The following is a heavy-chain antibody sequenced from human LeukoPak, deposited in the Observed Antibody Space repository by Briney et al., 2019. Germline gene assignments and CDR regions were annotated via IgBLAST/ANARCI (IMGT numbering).Heavy chain of an antibody. J-gene: IGHJ4*02. CDR1: GYTFTGYY. CDR2: INPNSGGT. V-gene: IGHV1-2*06. D-gene: IGHD2-2*01. CDR3: ASVCSTNSCSFDY. Sequence: ASVKVSCKASGYTFTGYYIRWVRQAPGQGLEWLGRINPNSGGTNYAQKFQDRVTMTRDTSTSTAYVELSRLRSDDTAVYYCASVCSTNSCSFDYWGQGTLVTVSS.